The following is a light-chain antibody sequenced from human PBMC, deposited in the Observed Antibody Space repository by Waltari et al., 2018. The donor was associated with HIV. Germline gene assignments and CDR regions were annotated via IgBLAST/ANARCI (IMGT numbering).Light chain of an antibody. CDR2: EVS. J-gene: IGKJ4*01. CDR3: MQSIDLPPT. CDR1: PSLLKSDGKTY. Sequence: DIVMTQTPLSLSVTPGQSATIPCTASPSLLKSDGKTYLFWYLQRSGQAPHLLIYEVSNRFSGVSDRFTGSGSGTDFTLEIRRVEAGDVGVYYCMQSIDLPPTFGGGTKVEI. V-gene: IGKV2D-29*01.